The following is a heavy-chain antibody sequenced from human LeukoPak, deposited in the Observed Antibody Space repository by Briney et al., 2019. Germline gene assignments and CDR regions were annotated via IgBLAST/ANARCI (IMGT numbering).Heavy chain of an antibody. CDR1: GFTFSGFS. CDR2: VTSSGSIT. D-gene: IGHD1-26*01. V-gene: IGHV3-23*05. J-gene: IGHJ4*02. Sequence: GGSLRLSCTASGFTFSGFSMTWVRQAPGKGLEWVSTVTSSGSITYYADSVKGRFTNSRDNPKNTLYLQMNSLGAEDTAVYYCAKTMGAIDHDYWGQGALVTVSS. CDR3: AKTMGAIDHDY.